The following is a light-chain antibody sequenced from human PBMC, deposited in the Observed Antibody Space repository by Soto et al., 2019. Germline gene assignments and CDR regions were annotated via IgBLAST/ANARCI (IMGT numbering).Light chain of an antibody. Sequence: QSALTQPRSVSGSLGQSVTISCTGTSSDVGGYNYVSWYPQHPGKAHQLMIYDVSKRPSGVPDRFSGSKSGNTASLTISGLQAEDEADYYCCSYAGSYSYVFGTGT. V-gene: IGLV2-11*01. CDR3: CSYAGSYSYV. CDR2: DVS. CDR1: SSDVGGYNY. J-gene: IGLJ1*01.